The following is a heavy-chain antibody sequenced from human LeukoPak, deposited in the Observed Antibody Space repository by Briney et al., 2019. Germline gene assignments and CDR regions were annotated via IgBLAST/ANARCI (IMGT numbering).Heavy chain of an antibody. Sequence: GGSLRLSCAASGFTFSSYSMNWVRQAPGKGLEWVSYISSSSSTIYYADSVKGRFTISRDNAKNSLYLQMNSLRDEDTAVYYCARDRYYDILTGYRPPSDYWGQGTLVTVSS. J-gene: IGHJ4*02. D-gene: IGHD3-9*01. CDR2: ISSSSSTI. CDR3: ARDRYYDILTGYRPPSDY. CDR1: GFTFSSYS. V-gene: IGHV3-48*02.